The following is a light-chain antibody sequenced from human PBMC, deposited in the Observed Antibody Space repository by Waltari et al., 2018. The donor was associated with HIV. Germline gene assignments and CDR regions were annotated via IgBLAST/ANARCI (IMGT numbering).Light chain of an antibody. J-gene: IGKJ5*01. V-gene: IGKV3-20*01. CDR1: HSLSNNY. CDR2: DAS. CDR3: QQYVTSPIT. Sequence: ENVLTQSPGTLSLSPGERATLSCRASHSLSNNYLAWYQQKPGQAPRLLIYDASSMATGIPDRFSGSGSGTDFTLTISRLEPEDFAVYYCQQYVTSPITFGQGTRLDIK.